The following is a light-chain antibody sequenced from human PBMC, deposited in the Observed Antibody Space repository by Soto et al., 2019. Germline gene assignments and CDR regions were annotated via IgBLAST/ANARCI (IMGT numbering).Light chain of an antibody. J-gene: IGKJ1*01. V-gene: IGKV1-9*01. Sequence: DIQLTQSPSFLSASEGDRVTITCRASQGISSHLAWYQQKPGKAPKLLIYAASTLQSGVPSRFSGSGSGTEVALTISSLQPEDFATYYCQQLNSYPQTFGQGTKVEIK. CDR3: QQLNSYPQT. CDR1: QGISSH. CDR2: AAS.